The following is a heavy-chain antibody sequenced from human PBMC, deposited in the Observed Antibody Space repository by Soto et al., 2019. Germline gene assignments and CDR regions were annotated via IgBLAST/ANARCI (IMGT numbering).Heavy chain of an antibody. CDR1: GFTFSSYG. D-gene: IGHD5-18*01. CDR3: AKDLISYEFDY. Sequence: PGGSLRLSCAASGFTFSSYGMHWVRQAPGKGLEWVAVISYDGSNKYYADSVKGRFTISRDNSKNTLYLQMNSLRAEDTAVYYCAKDLISYEFDYWGQGTLVTVSS. V-gene: IGHV3-30*18. CDR2: ISYDGSNK. J-gene: IGHJ4*02.